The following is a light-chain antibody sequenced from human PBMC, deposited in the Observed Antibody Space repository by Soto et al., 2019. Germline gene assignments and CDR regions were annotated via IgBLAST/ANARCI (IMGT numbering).Light chain of an antibody. CDR3: QKYNSRT. CDR1: QGISNY. J-gene: IGKJ1*01. V-gene: IGKV1-27*01. CDR2: AAS. Sequence: DIQMTQSPSSLSASVGDRVTITCRASQGISNYLAWYQQKPGKVPKLLIYAASTLQSGVPSRFSGSGSGTDFTLTISSLQHEDVANYDCQKYNSRTFGQGTKVEIK.